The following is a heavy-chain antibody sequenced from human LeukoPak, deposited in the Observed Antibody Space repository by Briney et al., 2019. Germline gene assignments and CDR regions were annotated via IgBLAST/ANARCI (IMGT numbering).Heavy chain of an antibody. J-gene: IGHJ6*02. D-gene: IGHD6-13*01. CDR2: ISSSGSTI. CDR3: ARDSPVAAAGTTGAYYYYYGMDV. CDR1: GFTFSSYW. Sequence: GGSLRLSCAASGFTFSSYWMSWVRQAPGKGLEWVSYISSSGSTIYYADSVRGRFTISRDNAQNSLYVQMTSLRAEDTAVYYCARDSPVAAAGTTGAYYYYYGMDVWGQGTTVTVSS. V-gene: IGHV3-48*04.